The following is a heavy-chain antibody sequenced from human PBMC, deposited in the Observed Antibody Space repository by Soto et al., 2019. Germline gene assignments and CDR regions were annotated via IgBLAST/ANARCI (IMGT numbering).Heavy chain of an antibody. CDR3: AKDNEVVLMVYAYDY. D-gene: IGHD2-8*01. V-gene: IGHV3-30*18. Sequence: PGGSLRLSCAASGFTFSSYGMHWVRQAPGKGLEWVAVISYDGSNKYYADSVKGRFTISRDNSKNTLYLQMNSLRAEDTAVYYCAKDNEVVLMVYAYDYWGQGTLVTVSS. CDR2: ISYDGSNK. J-gene: IGHJ4*02. CDR1: GFTFSSYG.